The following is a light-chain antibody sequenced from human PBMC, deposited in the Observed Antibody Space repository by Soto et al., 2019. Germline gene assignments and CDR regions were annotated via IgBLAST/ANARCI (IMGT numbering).Light chain of an antibody. CDR3: HHYSRSPPYT. CDR2: AAS. Sequence: EIVLTQSPGTLSLSPGERATLSCRASQSVNSRYLAWYQQKPGQAPRPLIHAASSRVTDIPDRFSGSGSGTDFTLTISRLEPEDFAVYYCHHYSRSPPYTFGQGTKLEIK. CDR1: QSVNSRY. V-gene: IGKV3-20*01. J-gene: IGKJ2*01.